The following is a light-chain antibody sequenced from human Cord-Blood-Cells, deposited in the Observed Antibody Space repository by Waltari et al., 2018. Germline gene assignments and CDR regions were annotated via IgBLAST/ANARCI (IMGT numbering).Light chain of an antibody. V-gene: IGKV1-39*01. Sequence: DIQMTQSPSSLSASVGDRVTITCRASQSISSYLNWYQQKPGQAPKLLIYAASSLQSGVASRFSGSGSGTDFTLTISSLQPEDFATYDCQQSYSTPWTFGQGTKVEIK. CDR3: QQSYSTPWT. CDR1: QSISSY. J-gene: IGKJ1*01. CDR2: AAS.